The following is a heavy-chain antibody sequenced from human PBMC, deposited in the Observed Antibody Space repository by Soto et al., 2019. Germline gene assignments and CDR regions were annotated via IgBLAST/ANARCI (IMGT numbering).Heavy chain of an antibody. CDR3: ARDRSSGGNPYFDY. D-gene: IGHD1-26*01. Sequence: QVQLRESGPGLVKPSQTLSLTCTVSGGSITSGCHYLTWIRQQPGKGLEWIGYIDYSGSTHYNPSLKSRLSISIDTSKNHFSLTLTSVTPADTAVYYCARDRSSGGNPYFDYWGQGTLVTVSS. CDR2: IDYSGST. V-gene: IGHV4-31*03. CDR1: GGSITSGCHY. J-gene: IGHJ4*02.